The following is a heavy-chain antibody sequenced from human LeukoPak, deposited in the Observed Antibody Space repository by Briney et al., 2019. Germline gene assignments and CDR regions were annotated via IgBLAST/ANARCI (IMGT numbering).Heavy chain of an antibody. V-gene: IGHV3-21*04. D-gene: IGHD2-15*01. CDR1: GFTFSAYN. Sequence: PGGSLRLSCAASGFTFSAYNMNWVRRAPGKGLEWVASIDTSSSYIFYADSVRGRFTISRDNAKNSLTLQMNSLRAEDTAIYSCAKNGDRGAYCSGGSCYPYYYQNMDVWGKGTTVTISS. CDR3: AKNGDRGAYCSGGSCYPYYYQNMDV. J-gene: IGHJ6*03. CDR2: IDTSSSYI.